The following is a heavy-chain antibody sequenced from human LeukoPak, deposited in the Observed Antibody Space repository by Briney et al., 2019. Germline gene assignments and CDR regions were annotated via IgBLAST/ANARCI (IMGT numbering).Heavy chain of an antibody. CDR3: ARADWDTAMIDY. V-gene: IGHV3-21*01. J-gene: IGHJ4*02. CDR2: ISSSSSYI. CDR1: GFTYSSYS. Sequence: PGGSLRLSCAASGFTYSSYSMNWVRQAPGKGLECVSSISSSSSYIYYVETVKGRFTISRDNAKNSLYLQMNSLRAEDTAVYYCARADWDTAMIDYWGQGTLVTVSS. D-gene: IGHD5-18*01.